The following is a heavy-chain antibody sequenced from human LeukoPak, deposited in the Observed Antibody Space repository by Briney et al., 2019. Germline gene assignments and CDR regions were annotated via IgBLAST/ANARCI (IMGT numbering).Heavy chain of an antibody. D-gene: IGHD4-11*01. CDR2: IYSGGST. CDR3: ARLHRRQFTSFDY. J-gene: IGHJ4*02. V-gene: IGHV3-53*01. Sequence: GGSLRLSCAASGFTVSSNYMSWVRQAPGKGLEWVSVIYSGGSTYYVDSVKGRFTISRDNSKNTLYLQMDSLRVEDTAVYYCARLHRRQFTSFDYWGQGTLITVSS. CDR1: GFTVSSNY.